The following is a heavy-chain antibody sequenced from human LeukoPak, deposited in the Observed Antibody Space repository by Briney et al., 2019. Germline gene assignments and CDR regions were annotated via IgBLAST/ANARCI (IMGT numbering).Heavy chain of an antibody. CDR1: GGSFSEYY. D-gene: IGHD3-10*01. CDR3: ARLTMVRGLINPFDY. V-gene: IGHV4-59*08. Sequence: PSETLSLTCAVYGGSFSEYYWNWIRQPPGKGLEWIGFIYYSGSTNYNPSLKSRLTISVDTSKNQFSLKLSSVTAADTAVYYCARLTMVRGLINPFDYWGQGTLVAVSS. J-gene: IGHJ4*02. CDR2: IYYSGST.